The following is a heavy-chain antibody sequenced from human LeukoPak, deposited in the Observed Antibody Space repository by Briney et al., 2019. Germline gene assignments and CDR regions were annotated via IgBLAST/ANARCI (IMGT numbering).Heavy chain of an antibody. CDR2: ISWNSGSI. CDR1: GFTFDDYA. D-gene: IGHD3-22*01. CDR3: AKEIRYYYDSSADAFDI. V-gene: IGHV3-9*01. Sequence: GGSLRLSCAASGFTFDDYAMHWVRQAPGKGLEWVSGISWNSGSIGYADSVKGRFTISRDNAKDSLYLQMNSLRAEDTALYYCAKEIRYYYDSSADAFDIWGQGTMVTVSS. J-gene: IGHJ3*02.